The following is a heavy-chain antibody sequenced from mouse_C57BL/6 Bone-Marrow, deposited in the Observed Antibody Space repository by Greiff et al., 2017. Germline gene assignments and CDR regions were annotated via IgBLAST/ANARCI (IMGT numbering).Heavy chain of an antibody. D-gene: IGHD1-1*01. CDR1: GFTFSSYG. CDR3: ASGPSVEKAY. CDR2: ISSGGSYT. V-gene: IGHV5-6*01. J-gene: IGHJ3*01. Sequence: EVKLVESGGDLVKPGGSLKLSCAASGFTFSSYGMSWVRQPPDTRLEWVATISSGGSYTYYPDSVKGRFPISRDNAKNTLYLQMSILTSEDTAMYCCASGPSVEKAYWGQGTLVTVSA.